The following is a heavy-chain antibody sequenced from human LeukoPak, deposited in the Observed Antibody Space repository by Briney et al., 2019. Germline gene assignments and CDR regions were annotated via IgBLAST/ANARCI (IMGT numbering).Heavy chain of an antibody. CDR1: GFTFSTYG. J-gene: IGHJ4*02. V-gene: IGHV3-30*02. Sequence: PGGSLRLSCAASGFTFSTYGMHWVRQAPGKGLEWVAFIRYDGSNKYYADSVKGRFAISRDNSKNTLYLQMNSLRAEDTAVYYCAKDKGQYYDSPYYFDYWGQGTLVTVSS. CDR2: IRYDGSNK. CDR3: AKDKGQYYDSPYYFDY. D-gene: IGHD3-22*01.